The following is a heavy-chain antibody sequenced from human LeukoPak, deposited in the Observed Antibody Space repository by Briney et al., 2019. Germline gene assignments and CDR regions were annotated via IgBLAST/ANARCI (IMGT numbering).Heavy chain of an antibody. D-gene: IGHD3-10*01. J-gene: IGHJ4*02. CDR1: GGSISSGGYY. Sequence: SETLSLTCTVSGGSISSGGYYWSWIRQHPGKGLEWIGYIYYSGSTYYNPSLKSRVTISVDTSKNQFSLKLSSVTAADTAVYYCARDHMVRQPLWGQGTLVTVSS. CDR3: ARDHMVRQPL. V-gene: IGHV4-31*03. CDR2: IYYSGST.